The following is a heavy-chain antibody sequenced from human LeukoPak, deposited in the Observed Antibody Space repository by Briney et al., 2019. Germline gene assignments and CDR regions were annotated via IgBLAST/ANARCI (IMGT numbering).Heavy chain of an antibody. CDR2: IHYSGST. J-gene: IGHJ3*02. D-gene: IGHD2-21*02. CDR1: GGSISSSSYY. V-gene: IGHV4-39*07. Sequence: SETLPLTCTVSGGSISSSSYYWGWIRQPPGKGLEWIGSIHYSGSTNYNPSLKSRVTISVDTSKNQFSLKLSSVTAADTAVYYCAGAYCGGDCYSGRAFDIWGQGTMVTVSS. CDR3: AGAYCGGDCYSGRAFDI.